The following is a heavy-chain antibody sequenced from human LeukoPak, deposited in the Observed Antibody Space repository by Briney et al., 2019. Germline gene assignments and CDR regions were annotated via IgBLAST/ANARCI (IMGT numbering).Heavy chain of an antibody. CDR3: TTCSGGCYYYYYMDV. V-gene: IGHV3-15*01. D-gene: IGHD2-15*01. CDR2: IKSKTDGGTT. CDR1: GFTFGDYA. Sequence: GGSLRLSCTASGFTFGDYAMSWVRQAPGKGLEWVGRIKSKTDGGTTDYAAPVKGRFTISRDDSKNTLYLQMNSLKTEDTAVYYCTTCSGGCYYYYYMDVWGKGTTVTVSS. J-gene: IGHJ6*03.